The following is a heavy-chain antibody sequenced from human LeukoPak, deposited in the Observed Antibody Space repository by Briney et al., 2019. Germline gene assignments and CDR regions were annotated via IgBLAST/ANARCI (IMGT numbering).Heavy chain of an antibody. Sequence: ASVKVSCKVSGYTLTELSMHWVRQAPGEGLEWMGGFDPEDGETIYAQKFQGRVTMTRDTSTSTVYMELSSLRSEDTAVYYCARDGSRGYDGSLYYWGQGTLVTVSS. J-gene: IGHJ4*02. CDR2: FDPEDGET. CDR3: ARDGSRGYDGSLYY. D-gene: IGHD5-12*01. V-gene: IGHV1-24*01. CDR1: GYTLTELS.